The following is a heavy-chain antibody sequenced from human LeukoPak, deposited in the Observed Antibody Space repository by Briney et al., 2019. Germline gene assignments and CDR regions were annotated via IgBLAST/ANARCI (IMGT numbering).Heavy chain of an antibody. CDR1: GFTFSSYA. Sequence: GGSLRLSCAASGFTFSSYAMHWVRQAPGKGLGWVAVISYDGSNKYYADSVKGRFTISRDNSKNTLYLQMNSLRAEDTAVYYCARAHYDFWSGRHSDAFDIWGQGTMVTVSS. D-gene: IGHD3-3*01. J-gene: IGHJ3*02. CDR3: ARAHYDFWSGRHSDAFDI. V-gene: IGHV3-30-3*01. CDR2: ISYDGSNK.